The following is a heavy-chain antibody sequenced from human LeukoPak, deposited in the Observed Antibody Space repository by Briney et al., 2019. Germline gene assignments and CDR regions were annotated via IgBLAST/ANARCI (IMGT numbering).Heavy chain of an antibody. Sequence: PGGSLRLSCAASGFTFSSYAMSWVRQAPGKGLEWVSAISGSGGSTYYADSVKGRFTISRDNSKNTLYLQMNSLRAEDTAVYYCLASVEMATQLEGPFDYWGQGTLVTVSS. CDR1: GFTFSSYA. CDR2: ISGSGGST. V-gene: IGHV3-23*01. J-gene: IGHJ4*02. D-gene: IGHD5-24*01. CDR3: LASVEMATQLEGPFDY.